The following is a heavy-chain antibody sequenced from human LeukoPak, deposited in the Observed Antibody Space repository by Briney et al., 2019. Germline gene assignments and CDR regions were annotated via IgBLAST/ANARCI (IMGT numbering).Heavy chain of an antibody. CDR2: INSDGSST. CDR3: ARGSSVAGTWAY. Sequence: PGGSLRLSCAASGFTFSSYWMHWVRQAPGKGLVWVSRINSDGSSTSYADSVKGRVTISRDNAKNTLYLQMNSLRAEDTAVYYCARGSSVAGTWAYWGQGTLVTVSS. D-gene: IGHD6-19*01. CDR1: GFTFSSYW. J-gene: IGHJ4*02. V-gene: IGHV3-74*01.